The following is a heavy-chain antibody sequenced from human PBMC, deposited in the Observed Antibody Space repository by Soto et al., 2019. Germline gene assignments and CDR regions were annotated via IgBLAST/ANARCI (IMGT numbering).Heavy chain of an antibody. CDR2: IIPIFGTA. Sequence: QVQLVQSGAEVKKPGSSVKVSCKASGGTFSSYAISWVRQAPGQGLEWMGGIIPIFGTANYAQKIQGRVTVTAGETTSTAYIERGSLRSEGTDVYYCVRSQRNGYCMYYYYYGMGVWGQGTTVTVSS. D-gene: IGHD3-3*01. V-gene: IGHV1-69*01. CDR1: GGTFSSYA. CDR3: VRSQRNGYCMYYYYYGMGV. J-gene: IGHJ6*02.